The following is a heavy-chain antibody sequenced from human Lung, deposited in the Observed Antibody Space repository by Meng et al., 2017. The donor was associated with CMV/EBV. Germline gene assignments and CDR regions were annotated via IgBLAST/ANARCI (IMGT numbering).Heavy chain of an antibody. V-gene: IGHV1-18*01. CDR2: FVNYVDT. D-gene: IGHD2-15*01. J-gene: IGHJ4*02. CDR1: GYTFGSYG. CDR3: ASGTPGRSYCDY. Sequence: QVPLLESGPGVKKPWASVRVSCKASGYTFGSYGICWVRQAPGQGLEWMGWFVNYVDTYPAPKFQGRVTMTTDTHTNTAFMELRSLTSDDTAVYYCASGTPGRSYCDYWGQGTLVTVSS.